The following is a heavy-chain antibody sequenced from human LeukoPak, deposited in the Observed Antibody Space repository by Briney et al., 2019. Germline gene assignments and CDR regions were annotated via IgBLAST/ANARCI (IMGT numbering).Heavy chain of an antibody. J-gene: IGHJ5*02. CDR1: GYTFSSYG. D-gene: IGHD3-3*01. CDR2: ISAYNGNT. V-gene: IGHV1-18*01. Sequence: GASVKVSCKASGYTFSSYGISWVRQAPGQGLEWMGWISAYNGNTNYAQKFQGRVTITTDTSTSTTYMEARSLRSDDTAVYYCARHGHDFWSGQNWFDPWGQGTLVTVSS. CDR3: ARHGHDFWSGQNWFDP.